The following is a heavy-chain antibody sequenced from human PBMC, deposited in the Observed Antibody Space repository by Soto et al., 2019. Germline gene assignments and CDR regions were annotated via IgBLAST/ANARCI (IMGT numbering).Heavy chain of an antibody. V-gene: IGHV3-15*01. Sequence: EVQLVESGGGLVKPGGSVRLSCAASGFTFSNAWMSWVRQAPGKGLEWVGRIKSKSAGGTTEYDAPVKDGFTISRDDSKNTLYLQMNSLKIEDTAVYYCARGQRSSGKIFDSWGQGTLVTVSS. CDR3: ARGQRSSGKIFDS. CDR2: IKSKSAGGTT. J-gene: IGHJ4*02. CDR1: GFTFSNAW. D-gene: IGHD3-22*01.